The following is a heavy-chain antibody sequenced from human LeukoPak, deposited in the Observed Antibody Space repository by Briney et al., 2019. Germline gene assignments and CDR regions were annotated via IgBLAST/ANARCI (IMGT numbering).Heavy chain of an antibody. CDR3: ASPQYYYDSSGYHI. Sequence: ASVKVSCKASGGTFSSYAISWVRQAPGQGLEWMGGIIPIFGTANYAQKFQGRVTITRDTSASTAYMELSSLRSEDTAVYYCASPQYYYDSSGYHIWGQGTLVTVSS. CDR1: GGTFSSYA. D-gene: IGHD3-22*01. J-gene: IGHJ4*02. V-gene: IGHV1-69*05. CDR2: IIPIFGTA.